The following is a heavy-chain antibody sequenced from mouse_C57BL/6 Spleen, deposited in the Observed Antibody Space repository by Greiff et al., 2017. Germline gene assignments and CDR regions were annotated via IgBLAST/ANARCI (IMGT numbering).Heavy chain of an antibody. CDR1: GYTFTSYW. V-gene: IGHV1-7*01. J-gene: IGHJ3*01. CDR3: ASPITTVVDLDFAY. CDR2: INPSSGYT. Sequence: QVQLQQPGAELAKPGASVKLSCKASGYTFTSYWMHWVKQRPGQGLEWIGYINPSSGYTKYNQKFKDKATLTADKSSSTAYMQLSSLTYEDSAVYYCASPITTVVDLDFAYWGQGTLVTVSA. D-gene: IGHD1-1*01.